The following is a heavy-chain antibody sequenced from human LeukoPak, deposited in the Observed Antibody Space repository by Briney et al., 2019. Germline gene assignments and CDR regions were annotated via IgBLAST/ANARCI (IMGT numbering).Heavy chain of an antibody. V-gene: IGHV3-23*01. J-gene: IGHJ5*02. CDR2: ISGGGDDP. CDR1: GFTFSNYA. Sequence: GGSLRLSCAASGFTFSNYAMNWVRQAPGKGLEWVSSISGGGDDPSYADSVKGRFTISRDNSRNTLYLQMNSLRAEDTAVYYCAKQFVDIWGQGTLVTVSS. D-gene: IGHD5-24*01. CDR3: AKQFVDI.